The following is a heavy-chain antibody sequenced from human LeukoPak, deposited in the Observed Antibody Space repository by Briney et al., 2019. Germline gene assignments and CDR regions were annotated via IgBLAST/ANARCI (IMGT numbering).Heavy chain of an antibody. CDR3: VKGAYDYIEIAYFDY. CDR1: GFTFSSYA. J-gene: IGHJ4*02. D-gene: IGHD5-12*01. Sequence: GGSLRLSCAASGFTFSSYAMSWVRQAPGKGLEWVSVLIGSSGSTDYADSVKGRFTISRDTSKNTLYLEMNSLRAEDTAIYYCVKGAYDYIEIAYFDYWGQGTRVTVSS. CDR2: LIGSSGST. V-gene: IGHV3-23*01.